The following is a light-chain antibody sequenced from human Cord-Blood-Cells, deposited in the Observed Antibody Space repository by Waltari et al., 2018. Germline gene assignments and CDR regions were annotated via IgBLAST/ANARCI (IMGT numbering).Light chain of an antibody. V-gene: IGLV3-1*01. CDR3: QAWDSSTVV. CDR2: QDN. Sequence: SYELTQPPSVSVSPGQTASITCSGDKMGDKYACWYQQKPGQSPVLVIYQDNKRPSGLPERFSGSNSGNTATLTIGGTQAMDEAVYYCQAWDSSTVVFGGGTKLTVL. CDR1: KMGDKY. J-gene: IGLJ2*01.